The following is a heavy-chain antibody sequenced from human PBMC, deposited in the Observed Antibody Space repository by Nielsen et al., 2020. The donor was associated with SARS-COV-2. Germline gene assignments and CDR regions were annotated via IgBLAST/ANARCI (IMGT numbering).Heavy chain of an antibody. CDR2: INSDGSST. CDR1: GFTFSSYW. V-gene: IGHV3-74*01. CDR3: ARDQPLHADYYYYGMDV. Sequence: GESLKISCAASGFTFSSYWMHWVRQAPGKGLVWVSRINSDGSSTSYADSVKGRFTISRDNAKNTLYLQMNSLRAEDTAVYYCARDQPLHADYYYYGMDVWGQGTTVTVSS. J-gene: IGHJ6*02.